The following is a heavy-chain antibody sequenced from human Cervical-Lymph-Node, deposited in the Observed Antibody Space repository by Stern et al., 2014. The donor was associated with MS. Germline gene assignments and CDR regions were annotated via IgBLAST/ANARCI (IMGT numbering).Heavy chain of an antibody. CDR1: GYTFTTYG. J-gene: IGHJ4*02. CDR3: SRDQRLYSNGWYLFFEY. V-gene: IGHV1-3*01. CDR2: INPGSGYT. D-gene: IGHD6-19*01. Sequence: QVQLVQSGAEVKKPGASVKVSCEASGYTFTTYGLHWARQAPGQRLEWMGWINPGSGYTKYSQKFQDRLTITRDTSASTVYMELSSLRSEDTAVYYCSRDQRLYSNGWYLFFEYWGQGTLVTVSS.